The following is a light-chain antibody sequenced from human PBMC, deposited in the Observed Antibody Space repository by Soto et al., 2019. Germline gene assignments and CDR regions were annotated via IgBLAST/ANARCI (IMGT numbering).Light chain of an antibody. Sequence: IQMTQSPSTLSASLGDRVTITCRASQDISNWMAWYQQKPGKAPILLIYGAPTLQSGVPSRFSGSGSGTKFNLTITSLQPGDFATYYCQQYNSFPPYTFGPGTKVEI. J-gene: IGKJ4*01. CDR2: GAP. V-gene: IGKV1-5*01. CDR3: QQYNSFPPYT. CDR1: QDISNW.